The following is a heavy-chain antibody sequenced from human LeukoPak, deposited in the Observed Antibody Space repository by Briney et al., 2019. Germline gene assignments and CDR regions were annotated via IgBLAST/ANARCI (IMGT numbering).Heavy chain of an antibody. CDR1: GFTFSSYW. Sequence: GGSLRLSCAASGFTFSSYWMSWVRQAPGKGLEWVANIDEDGSERYYVESVKGRFTISRDNAKNSLYLQMNSLRAEDTAVYYCAREYYYNSSGYGSFKYWGQGTQVTVSS. J-gene: IGHJ4*02. D-gene: IGHD3-22*01. V-gene: IGHV3-7*01. CDR3: AREYYYNSSGYGSFKY. CDR2: IDEDGSER.